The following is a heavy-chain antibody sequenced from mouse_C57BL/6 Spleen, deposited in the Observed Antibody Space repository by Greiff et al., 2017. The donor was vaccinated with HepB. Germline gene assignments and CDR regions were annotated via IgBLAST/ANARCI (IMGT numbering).Heavy chain of an antibody. CDR1: GYAFSSSW. CDR2: IYPGDGDT. D-gene: IGHD1-1*01. V-gene: IGHV1-82*01. J-gene: IGHJ1*03. CDR3: AREDYYYGSSRYFDV. Sequence: QVQLQQSGPELVKPGASVKISCKASGYAFSSSWMNWVKQRPGKGLEWIGRIYPGDGDTNYNGKFKGKATLTADKSSSTAYMQLSSLTSEDSAVYFWAREDYYYGSSRYFDVWGTGTTVTVSS.